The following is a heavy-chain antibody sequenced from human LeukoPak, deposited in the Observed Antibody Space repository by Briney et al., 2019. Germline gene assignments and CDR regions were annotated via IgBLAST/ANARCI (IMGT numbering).Heavy chain of an antibody. J-gene: IGHJ6*02. D-gene: IGHD2-2*01. CDR2: INHSGST. CDR1: GGSFSGYY. Sequence: PWETLSLTCAVYGGSFSGYYWSWIRQPPGKGLEWIGEINHSGSTNYNPSLKSRVTISVDTSKNQFSLKLSSVTAADTAVYYCARGVGYCSSTSCYTYYYGMDVWGQGTTVTVSS. V-gene: IGHV4-34*01. CDR3: ARGVGYCSSTSCYTYYYGMDV.